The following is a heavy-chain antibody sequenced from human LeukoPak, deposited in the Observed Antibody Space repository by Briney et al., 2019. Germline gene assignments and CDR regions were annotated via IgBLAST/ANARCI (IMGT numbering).Heavy chain of an antibody. CDR3: ARVSLYCSSTSCYTAEYFQH. Sequence: GGSLRLSCAASGFTLSNYCVHWVRQAPGKGLEWVSSISSSSSYIYYADSVKGRFTISRDNAKNSLYLQMNSLRAEDTAVYYCARVSLYCSSTSCYTAEYFQHWGQGTLVTVSS. CDR1: GFTLSNYC. J-gene: IGHJ1*01. CDR2: ISSSSSYI. D-gene: IGHD2-2*02. V-gene: IGHV3-21*01.